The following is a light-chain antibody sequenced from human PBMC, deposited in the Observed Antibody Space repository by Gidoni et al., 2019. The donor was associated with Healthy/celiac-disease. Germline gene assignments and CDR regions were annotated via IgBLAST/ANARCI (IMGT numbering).Light chain of an antibody. J-gene: IGKJ1*01. CDR2: GAS. CDR3: QQDGSSHPRT. CDR1: QSVSSSY. V-gene: IGKV3-20*01. Sequence: EMVLTQSPGTLSLSPGERATLSCRASQSVSSSYLAWYQQKPGQAPRLLIYGASSRATGIPDRFSGSGSGTDFTLTISRVEPEDFAVYYCQQDGSSHPRTFGQGTKVEIK.